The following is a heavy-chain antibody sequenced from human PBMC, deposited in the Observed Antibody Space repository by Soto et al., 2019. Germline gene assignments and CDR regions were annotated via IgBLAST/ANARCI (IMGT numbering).Heavy chain of an antibody. D-gene: IGHD6-6*01. Sequence: SETLSLTCTVSGGSVSSGSYYWSWIWQPPGKGLEWIGYIYYSGSTNYNPSLKSRVTISVDTSKNQFSLKLSSVTAADTAVYYCARVAKYSSSSLDYWGQGTLVTVSS. CDR1: GGSVSSGSYY. V-gene: IGHV4-61*01. CDR3: ARVAKYSSSSLDY. J-gene: IGHJ4*02. CDR2: IYYSGST.